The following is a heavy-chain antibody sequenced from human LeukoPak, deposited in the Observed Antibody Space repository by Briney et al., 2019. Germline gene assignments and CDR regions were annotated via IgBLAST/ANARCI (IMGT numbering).Heavy chain of an antibody. CDR2: ISSSSSTI. CDR1: GFTFSSYS. Sequence: GGSLRLSCAASGFTFSSYSMNWVRQAPGKGLEWVSYISSSSSTIYYADSVKGRFTISRDNAKNSLYLQMNSLGAEDTAVYYCARVGTSLGFDPWGQGTLVTVSS. J-gene: IGHJ5*02. CDR3: ARVGTSLGFDP. D-gene: IGHD1-1*01. V-gene: IGHV3-48*04.